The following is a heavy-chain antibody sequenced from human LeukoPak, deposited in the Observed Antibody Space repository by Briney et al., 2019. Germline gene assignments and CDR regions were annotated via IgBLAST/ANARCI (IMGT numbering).Heavy chain of an antibody. V-gene: IGHV4-4*07. CDR3: ARDYSSGYDYYFDY. CDR2: IYTSGST. Sequence: PSETLSLTCTVSGGSISGYYWSWIRQPAGKGLEWIGRIYTSGSTNYNPSLKSRVTMSVDTSKNQFSLKLSSVTAADTAVYYCARDYSSGYDYYFDYWGLGTLVTVSS. CDR1: GGSISGYY. J-gene: IGHJ4*02. D-gene: IGHD6-19*01.